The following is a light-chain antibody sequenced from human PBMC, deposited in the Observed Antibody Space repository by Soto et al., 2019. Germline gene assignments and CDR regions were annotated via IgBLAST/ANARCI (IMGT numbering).Light chain of an antibody. Sequence: EIVLTQSPCTLSLSTGERATLSCRASQSVSSIYLAWYQQKPGQAPRLVIYAASSRATGLPDRFSGSGSGTDVTLTIIRVEPEDFAVYYCQQYSRSPQKMYTFGQGTKLEIK. V-gene: IGKV3-20*01. CDR3: QQYSRSPQKMYT. CDR2: AAS. J-gene: IGKJ2*01. CDR1: QSVSSIY.